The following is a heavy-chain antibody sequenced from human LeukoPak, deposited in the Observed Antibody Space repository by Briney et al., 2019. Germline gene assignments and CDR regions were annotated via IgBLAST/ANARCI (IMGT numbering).Heavy chain of an antibody. Sequence: SETLSLTCAVYGGSFSGYYWSWIRQPPGKGLEWIGEINHSGSTNYNPSLKSRVTISVDTSKNQFSLKLSSVTAEDTAVYYCARDGYCGGDCYSYWGQGTLVTVSS. CDR2: INHSGST. CDR1: GGSFSGYY. D-gene: IGHD2-21*02. CDR3: ARDGYCGGDCYSY. V-gene: IGHV4-34*01. J-gene: IGHJ4*02.